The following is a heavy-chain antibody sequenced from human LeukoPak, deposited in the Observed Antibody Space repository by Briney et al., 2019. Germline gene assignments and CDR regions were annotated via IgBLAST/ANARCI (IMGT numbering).Heavy chain of an antibody. Sequence: GGPLRLSCAASGFTFSSYSMNWVRQAPGKGLEWVSSISSSSSYIYYADSVKGRFTISRDNAKNSLYLQMNSLRAEDTAVYYCAREAGWFGEFPFDYWGQGTLVTVSS. J-gene: IGHJ4*02. V-gene: IGHV3-21*01. CDR3: AREAGWFGEFPFDY. CDR2: ISSSSSYI. CDR1: GFTFSSYS. D-gene: IGHD3-10*01.